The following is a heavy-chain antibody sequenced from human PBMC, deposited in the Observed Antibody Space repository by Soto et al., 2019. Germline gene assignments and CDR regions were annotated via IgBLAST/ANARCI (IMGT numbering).Heavy chain of an antibody. Sequence: QVQLVQSGAEVKKPGASVKVSCKASGYTFTSYYINWVRQATAQGLEWMGWLNPNSGNTGYAQKFQGRVTMPRNTSIRTASMEPSSLRSAATAVYYCARARAAAGTDYWGQGTLVSVSS. CDR2: LNPNSGNT. V-gene: IGHV1-8*01. J-gene: IGHJ4*02. D-gene: IGHD6-13*01. CDR3: ARARAAAGTDY. CDR1: GYTFTSYY.